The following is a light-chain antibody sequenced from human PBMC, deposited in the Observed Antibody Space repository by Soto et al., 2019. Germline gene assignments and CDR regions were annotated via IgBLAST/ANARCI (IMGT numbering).Light chain of an antibody. CDR2: DAS. Sequence: DIQLTQSPSTLSASVGDRVTLTCRASQSISTWLAWYQQKPGKAPKLLIYDASSLKSGVPSRFSGSGSGTEFTLTISSLQPDDFASYYCQQHNAYSVLGFGGGTRVEVK. CDR3: QQHNAYSVLG. J-gene: IGKJ4*01. V-gene: IGKV1-5*01. CDR1: QSISTW.